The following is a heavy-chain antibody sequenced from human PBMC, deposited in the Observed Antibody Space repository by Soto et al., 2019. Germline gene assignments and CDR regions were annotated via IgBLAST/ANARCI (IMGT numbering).Heavy chain of an antibody. CDR1: GGSISSSSYY. CDR2: IYYSGST. V-gene: IGHV4-39*01. Sequence: TLSLTCTVSGGSISSSSYYWGWIRQPPGKGLEWVGSIYYSGSTYYNPSLKSRVTISVDTSKNQFSLKLSSVTAADTAVYYCARPPSYCSGGSCYLRATGWYFDLWGRGTLVTVSS. CDR3: ARPPSYCSGGSCYLRATGWYFDL. J-gene: IGHJ2*01. D-gene: IGHD2-15*01.